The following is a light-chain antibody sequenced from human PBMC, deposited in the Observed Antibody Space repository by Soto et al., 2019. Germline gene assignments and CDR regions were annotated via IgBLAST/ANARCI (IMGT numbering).Light chain of an antibody. CDR2: DVT. V-gene: IGLV2-11*01. CDR1: SSDVGGYNY. CDR3: CSYAGIYTYV. Sequence: QSVLTQPRSVSGSPGQSVTISCTGTSSDVGGYNYVSWYQHHPGKAPKLMIYDVTKRPSGVRDRFSASKSGNTASLTISGLQAEDEADYYCCSYAGIYTYVFGTGTKVTVL. J-gene: IGLJ1*01.